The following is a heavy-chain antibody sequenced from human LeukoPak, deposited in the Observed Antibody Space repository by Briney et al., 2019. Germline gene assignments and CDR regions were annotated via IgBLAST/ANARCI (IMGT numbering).Heavy chain of an antibody. V-gene: IGHV3-15*04. CDR3: TTDEDWNYARKDV. J-gene: IGHJ6*02. D-gene: IGHD1-7*01. Sequence: PGGSLILSCAASGFTFNYAWMSWVRQVPGKGLEWVGQTVSEIDGGTTDYAAPVKGRFTISRDDSKSTLYLQMNSLKIEDTAVYYCTTDEDWNYARKDVWGQGATVIVSS. CDR1: GFTFNYAW. CDR2: TVSEIDGGTT.